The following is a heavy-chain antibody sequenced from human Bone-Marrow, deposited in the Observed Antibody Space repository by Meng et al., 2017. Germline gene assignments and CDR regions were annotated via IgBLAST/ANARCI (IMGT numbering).Heavy chain of an antibody. Sequence: SETLSLTCTVSGVSITSYYWGWVRQPPGKGLEWMGHLHYSESAKYNPSLKSRVAMSLDKSKNQLSLKLSSVTAADTAVYYCARLQGDGFFDYWGQGTLGTVSS. D-gene: IGHD3-16*01. CDR2: LHYSESA. CDR3: ARLQGDGFFDY. V-gene: IGHV4-59*13. J-gene: IGHJ4*02. CDR1: GVSITSYY.